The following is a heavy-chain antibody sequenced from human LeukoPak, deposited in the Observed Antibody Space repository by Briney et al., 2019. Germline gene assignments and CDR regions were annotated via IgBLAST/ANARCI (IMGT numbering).Heavy chain of an antibody. CDR3: AKVISSGSYYYFDY. D-gene: IGHD1-26*01. CDR2: ISYSGANS. V-gene: IGHV3-23*01. Sequence: GGSLRLSCAASGFTFSGSAMSWVRQAPGEGLEWVSLISYSGANSYYTDSVRGRFTISRDNSKDTLFLQMNTLRAEDTALYYCAKVISSGSYYYFDYWGQGTPVTVSS. CDR1: GFTFSGSA. J-gene: IGHJ4*02.